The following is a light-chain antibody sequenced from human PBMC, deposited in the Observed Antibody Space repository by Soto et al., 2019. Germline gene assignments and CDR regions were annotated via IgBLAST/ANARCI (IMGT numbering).Light chain of an antibody. CDR2: LGS. CDR1: QSLLHSNGYNY. CDR3: MQALQTPWM. Sequence: DIVMTQSPLSLPVTPGEPASISCRSSQSLLHSNGYNYLDWYLQKPGQSPQLLIYLGSNRASGVPDMFSGSGSGTDFTQKNSRVEGEDVGVYYCMQALQTPWMVGQGTKVEIK. V-gene: IGKV2-28*01. J-gene: IGKJ1*01.